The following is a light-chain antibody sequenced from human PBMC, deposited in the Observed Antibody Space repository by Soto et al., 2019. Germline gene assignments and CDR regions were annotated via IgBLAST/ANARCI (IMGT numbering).Light chain of an antibody. CDR3: QRYDSVPFT. Sequence: IQMTQSPSSLSTSLGDRVTITCRASQGISNFLAWYQQKPGKVPSLLIYGASTLQSGVPSRFSGSGSGTDFTLAISNVQPEDVETYYCQRYDSVPFTFGGGTKVEIK. V-gene: IGKV1-27*01. J-gene: IGKJ4*01. CDR2: GAS. CDR1: QGISNF.